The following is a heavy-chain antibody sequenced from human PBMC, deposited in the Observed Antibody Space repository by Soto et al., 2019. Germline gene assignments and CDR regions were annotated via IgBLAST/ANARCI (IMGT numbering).Heavy chain of an antibody. J-gene: IGHJ5*01. CDR2: INNSGSAK. CDR1: GFTIVDLD. V-gene: IGHV3-11*04. CDR3: AVGFHWFDS. Sequence: LRLSCAAAGFTIVDLDIRWIRQAPGKGLDWVSYINNSGSAKNYADSVKGRFTISRDNAKNSLYLQMNSLRAEDTAVYYCAVGFHWFDSWGQGSLVTVS.